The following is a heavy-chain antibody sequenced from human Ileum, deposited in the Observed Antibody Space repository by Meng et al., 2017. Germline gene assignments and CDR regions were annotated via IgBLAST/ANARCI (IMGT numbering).Heavy chain of an antibody. V-gene: IGHV3-30*01. Sequence: GESLKTSCEASGFPFSNYAMHWVRQASGKGLEWVSLIAFDGVHISYADSVKGRFTISRDNSKNTLYLQMNSLRAEDTAVYYCARDKPPNDHWGRGTLVTVSS. J-gene: IGHJ2*01. CDR1: GFPFSNYA. CDR2: IAFDGVHI. CDR3: ARDKPPNDH.